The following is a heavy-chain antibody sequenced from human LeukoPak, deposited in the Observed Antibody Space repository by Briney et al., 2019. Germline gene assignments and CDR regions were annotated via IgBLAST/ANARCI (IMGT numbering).Heavy chain of an antibody. Sequence: SETLSLTCSVSDGSIRTYYWSWIRQSPGQGLEWIGNIYYRGDINYNPSLKSRVIISIDTSKNQFSLKVTSLSAADTAVYYCATNKDWAEADWGQGTLVIVSS. CDR2: IYYRGDI. CDR3: ATNKDWAEAD. D-gene: IGHD3/OR15-3a*01. V-gene: IGHV4-59*03. CDR1: DGSIRTYY. J-gene: IGHJ4*02.